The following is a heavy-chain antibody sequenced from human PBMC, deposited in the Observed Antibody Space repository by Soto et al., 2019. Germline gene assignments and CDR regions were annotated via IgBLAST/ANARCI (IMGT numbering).Heavy chain of an antibody. CDR2: IYYSGNT. CDR3: AREGGESSDGLYYFDS. V-gene: IGHV4-30-4*01. D-gene: IGHD3-16*01. CDR1: GGSTSSDNY. Sequence: SETLSLTCTVSGGSTSSDNYWSWIRQPPGKGLEWIGHIYYSGNTDYNPSLKSRLAISIDTSKNQFSLKLSSVTATDTAVYFCAREGGESSDGLYYFDSWGQGSLVTVSS. J-gene: IGHJ4*02.